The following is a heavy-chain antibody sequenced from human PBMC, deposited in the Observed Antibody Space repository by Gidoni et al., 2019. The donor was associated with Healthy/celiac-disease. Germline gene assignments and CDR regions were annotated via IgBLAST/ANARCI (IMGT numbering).Heavy chain of an antibody. D-gene: IGHD6-25*01. CDR2: IYTSGST. V-gene: IGHV4-61*02. CDR1: GGSISSGSSY. J-gene: IGHJ5*02. CDR3: ARGGSSGWFDP. Sequence: QVQLQESGPGLVKPSQTLSLTCTVSGGSISSGSSYWSWIRQPAGKGLEWIGRIYTSGSTNYNPSLKSRVTMSVDTSKNQFSLKLSSVTAADTAVYYCARGGSSGWFDPWGQGTLVTVSS.